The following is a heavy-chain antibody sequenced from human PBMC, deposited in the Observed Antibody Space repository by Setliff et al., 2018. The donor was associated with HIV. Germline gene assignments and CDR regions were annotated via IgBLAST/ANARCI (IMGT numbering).Heavy chain of an antibody. J-gene: IGHJ4*02. D-gene: IGHD2-2*01. Sequence: SETLSLTCTVSGGSIRSSSFYWGWIRQPPGKGLEWIGSIYYSGSTYYNSSLKSRVTISVATSKKQFSLKLSSVTASDTAVYYCARLPGYCSSTGCQGYFDYWGQGTLVTVSS. CDR2: IYYSGST. V-gene: IGHV4-39*01. CDR1: GGSIRSSSFY. CDR3: ARLPGYCSSTGCQGYFDY.